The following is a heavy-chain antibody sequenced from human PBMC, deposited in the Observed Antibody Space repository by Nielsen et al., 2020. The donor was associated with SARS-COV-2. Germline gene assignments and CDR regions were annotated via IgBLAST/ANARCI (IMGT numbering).Heavy chain of an antibody. CDR3: ARDDYGERGGFDY. J-gene: IGHJ4*02. D-gene: IGHD4-17*01. CDR2: IWYDGSNK. Sequence: GESLKISCVASGFDFGYYAMSWVRQAPGKGLEWVAVIWYDGSNKYYADSVKGRFTISRDNSKNTLYLQMNSLRAEDTAVYYCARDDYGERGGFDYWGQGTLVTVSS. CDR1: GFDFGYYA. V-gene: IGHV3-33*08.